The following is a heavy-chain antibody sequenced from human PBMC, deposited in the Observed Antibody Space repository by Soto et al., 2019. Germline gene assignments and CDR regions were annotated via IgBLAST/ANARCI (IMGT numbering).Heavy chain of an antibody. J-gene: IGHJ6*02. CDR3: ARDLRLPPYYYCYYCMDV. CDR1: GYTFTGYY. D-gene: IGHD2-15*01. CDR2: INPNSGGT. V-gene: IGHV1-2*02. Sequence: ASVTVSCKASGYTFTGYYMHWVRQAPGQGIEWMGWINPNSGGTNYAQKFQGRVTMTRDTSISTAYMELSRLRSDDTAVYYCARDLRLPPYYYCYYCMDVWGQGTTVTVSS.